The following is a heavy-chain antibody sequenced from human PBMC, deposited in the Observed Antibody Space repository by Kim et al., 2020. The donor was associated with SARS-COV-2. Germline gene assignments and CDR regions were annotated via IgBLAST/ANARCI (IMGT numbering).Heavy chain of an antibody. D-gene: IGHD3-16*01. CDR3: ASGSYASGMDG. CDR1: GGSINNVGYS. CDR2: IYDSGTT. J-gene: IGHJ6*02. V-gene: IGHV4-30-2*01. Sequence: SETQSLTCAVSGGSINNVGYSWSWIRQLPGMGLEWIGYIYDSGTTYYSPSLKSRVTISLDRSRTQFFLNLNSVTAAATAVYSCASGSYASGMDGWGHGT.